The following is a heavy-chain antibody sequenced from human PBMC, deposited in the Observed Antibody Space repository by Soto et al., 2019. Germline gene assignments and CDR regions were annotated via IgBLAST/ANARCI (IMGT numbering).Heavy chain of an antibody. V-gene: IGHV5-51*01. Sequence: GESLNISCKGSGYSFTSYWIGLVRQMPGKGLEWMGIIYPGDSDTRYSPSFQGQVTISADKSISTAYLQWSSLKASDTAMYYCARRFDYDILTGMFDPWGQGTLVTVSS. CDR1: GYSFTSYW. J-gene: IGHJ5*02. D-gene: IGHD3-9*01. CDR3: ARRFDYDILTGMFDP. CDR2: IYPGDSDT.